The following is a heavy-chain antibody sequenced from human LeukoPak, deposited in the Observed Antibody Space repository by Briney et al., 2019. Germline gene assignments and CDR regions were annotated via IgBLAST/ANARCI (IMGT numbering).Heavy chain of an antibody. CDR2: TSYDGSDK. V-gene: IGHV3-30*03. CDR1: GFTFKNYD. Sequence: GGSLRLSCAASGFTFKNYDIHWVRQAPGKGLGWVAVTSYDGSDKYYADSVKGRFSISRDSSKNIVYLQMNSLRDDDTAVYYCAREGMVRGAYLDYWGQGTLVTVSS. CDR3: AREGMVRGAYLDY. J-gene: IGHJ4*02. D-gene: IGHD3-10*01.